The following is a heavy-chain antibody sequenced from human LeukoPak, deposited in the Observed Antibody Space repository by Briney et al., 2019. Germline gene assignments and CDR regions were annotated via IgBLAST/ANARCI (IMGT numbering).Heavy chain of an antibody. CDR1: GFNFGNYA. J-gene: IGHJ4*02. CDR2: VSDGGGST. V-gene: IGHV3-23*01. Sequence: GGSLRLSCAASGFNFGNYAMSWVRQAPGKGLEWVSGVSDGGGSTHYADSVKGRFTISRDTSKNALYLQMNSLRVVDTAIYFCATGGYSGLFLFNYWGQGTLVTVSS. CDR3: ATGGYSGLFLFNY. D-gene: IGHD1-26*01.